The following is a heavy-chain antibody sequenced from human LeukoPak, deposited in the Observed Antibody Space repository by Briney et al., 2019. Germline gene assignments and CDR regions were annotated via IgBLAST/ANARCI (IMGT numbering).Heavy chain of an antibody. CDR1: GFTFSSYA. CDR2: ISGTGYST. D-gene: IGHD4-11*01. Sequence: GGSLRLSCAASGFTFSSYAMIWVRQAPGKGLEWVSSISGTGYSTYYADSVKGRFTMSRDNSKNTLYLQMNSLRAEDTAVYYCGKAYSKYANYYYGMDVWGQGTTVTVSS. J-gene: IGHJ6*02. V-gene: IGHV3-23*01. CDR3: GKAYSKYANYYYGMDV.